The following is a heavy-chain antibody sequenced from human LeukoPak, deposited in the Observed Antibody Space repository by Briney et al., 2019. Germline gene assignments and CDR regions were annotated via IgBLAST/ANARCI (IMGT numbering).Heavy chain of an antibody. V-gene: IGHV3-30-3*01. CDR1: GFTFSSYA. CDR3: AKAPQYD. CDR2: ISYDGSNK. D-gene: IGHD2-2*01. Sequence: GSLRLSCAASGFTFSSYAMHWVRQAPGKGLEWVAVISYDGSNKYYADSVKGRFTISRDNSKNTLYLQMNSLRAEDTAVYYCAKAPQYDWGQGTLVTVSS. J-gene: IGHJ4*02.